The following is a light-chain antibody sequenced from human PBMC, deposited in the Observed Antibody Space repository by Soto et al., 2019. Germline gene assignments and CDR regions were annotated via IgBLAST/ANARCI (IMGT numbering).Light chain of an antibody. CDR3: QQYNNWRT. CDR1: QSVSSN. J-gene: IGKJ1*01. Sequence: EIVMTQSPATLSVSPGERATLSCRASQSVSSNLAWYQQKLGQAPRLLIYDTSTRATGIPARFSGSGSGTEFTLTISSLQSEDFAVYYCQQYNNWRTFGQGTKVDIK. V-gene: IGKV3-15*01. CDR2: DTS.